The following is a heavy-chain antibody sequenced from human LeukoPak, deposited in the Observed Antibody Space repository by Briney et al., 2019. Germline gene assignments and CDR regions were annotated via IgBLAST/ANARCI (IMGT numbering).Heavy chain of an antibody. V-gene: IGHV4-39*01. J-gene: IGHJ4*02. CDR3: ARHGGSGFWF. Sequence: PSETLSLTCTVFGGSISSSSYYWGWIRQPPGKGLEWIGSIYYSGSTYYNPSLKSRVTISVDTSKNQFSLKLSSVTAADTAVYYCARHGGSGFWFWGQGTLVTVSS. D-gene: IGHD6-19*01. CDR1: GGSISSSSYY. CDR2: IYYSGST.